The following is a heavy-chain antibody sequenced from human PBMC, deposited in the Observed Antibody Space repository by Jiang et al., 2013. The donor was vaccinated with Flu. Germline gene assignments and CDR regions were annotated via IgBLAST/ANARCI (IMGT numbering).Heavy chain of an antibody. V-gene: IGHV4-39*01. CDR1: SIGSSSYY. D-gene: IGHD6-6*01. J-gene: IGHJ4*02. CDR2: LLYGST. Sequence: SIGSSSYYWGVDPPAPREGARMDREYLLYGSTYXNPSLKSRVTISVDTSKNQLSLKLSSVSAADTAVYFCASSIAAEYYFDYWGQGTLVTVSS. CDR3: ASSIAAEYYFDY.